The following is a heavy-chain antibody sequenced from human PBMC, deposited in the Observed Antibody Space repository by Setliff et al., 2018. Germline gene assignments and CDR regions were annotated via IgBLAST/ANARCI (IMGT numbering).Heavy chain of an antibody. CDR3: ARAADSYGPPRSYMDV. Sequence: GGSLRLSCAASGFNFSSYSLNWVRQAPGKGLEWVSSISSSSSYIYYADSVQGRFTMSRDNAKNSLSLQMNSLRAEDTAVYYCARAADSYGPPRSYMDVWGKGTTVTVSS. D-gene: IGHD5-18*01. CDR1: GFNFSSYS. J-gene: IGHJ6*03. V-gene: IGHV3-21*01. CDR2: ISSSSSYI.